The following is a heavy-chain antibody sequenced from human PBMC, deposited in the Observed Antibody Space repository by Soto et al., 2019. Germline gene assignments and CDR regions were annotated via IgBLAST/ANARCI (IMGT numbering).Heavy chain of an antibody. V-gene: IGHV1-69*02. CDR1: GGTFSSYT. CDR2: IIPVYGIA. J-gene: IGHJ4*02. D-gene: IGHD2-8*02. CDR3: ARSIDAPDTGVKEE. Sequence: QVHLVQSGAELRKPGSSVKVSCKAAGGTFSSYTITWVRQAPGQGFEWMGRIIPVYGIAHYAQRFQGRVTMTADKSTSTAYMELSSLKSEDTAVYYCARSIDAPDTGVKEEWGQGTLVTVSS.